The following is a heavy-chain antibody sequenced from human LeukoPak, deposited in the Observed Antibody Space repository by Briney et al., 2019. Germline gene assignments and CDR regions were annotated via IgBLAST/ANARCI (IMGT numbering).Heavy chain of an antibody. CDR1: GFNFRRYG. CDR2: LWSDGSNT. V-gene: IGHV3-33*01. CDR3: ARDGPHYDLDV. D-gene: IGHD3-3*01. J-gene: IGHJ6*02. Sequence: PGRSLRLSCAASGFNFRRYGLHWVRQAPGKSLEWVAFLWSDGSNTNYADSVKGRFTIPRDVSKNSLYLQMNSLRVEDTAVYYCARDGPHYDLDVWGQGTTVTVSS.